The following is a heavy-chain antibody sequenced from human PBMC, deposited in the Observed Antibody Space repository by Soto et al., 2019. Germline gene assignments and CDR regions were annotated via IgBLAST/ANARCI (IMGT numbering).Heavy chain of an antibody. CDR1: GFTFNIYS. Sequence: LRLSCAASGFTFNIYSMNWVRQAPGKGLEWVSSISSRSSNIDYADSVKGRFTISRDNANNSLYLQMNNLSADDTAVYYCARDTKMLAPLIYMDHWGRGTLVTVSS. D-gene: IGHD3-22*01. CDR3: ARDTKMLAPLIYMDH. V-gene: IGHV3-21*01. CDR2: ISSRSSNI. J-gene: IGHJ4*02.